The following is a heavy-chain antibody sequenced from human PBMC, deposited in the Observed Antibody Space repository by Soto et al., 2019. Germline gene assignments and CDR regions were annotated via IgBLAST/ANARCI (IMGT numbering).Heavy chain of an antibody. CDR2: IMPVFRRP. Sequence: QVQLVQYGAEVKKPGSSVKVSCKASGGTFRTSAFSWVRQAPGQGLEWVGGIMPVFRRPKYAQNFQDRVTITADESTSKAYMKLNSLRSDDTAFYYCARDKDRLQLGGNYYFILDVWGQGTAVTVS. CDR1: GGTFRTSA. D-gene: IGHD1-1*01. J-gene: IGHJ6*02. CDR3: ARDKDRLQLGGNYYFILDV. V-gene: IGHV1-69*12.